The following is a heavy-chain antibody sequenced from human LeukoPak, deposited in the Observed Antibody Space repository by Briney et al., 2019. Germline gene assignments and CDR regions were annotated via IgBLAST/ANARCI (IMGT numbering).Heavy chain of an antibody. J-gene: IGHJ4*02. V-gene: IGHV1-2*06. D-gene: IGHD3-16*01. Sequence: ASVKVSCKASGYTFTGYYMHWVRQAPGQGLEWMGRINPNSGGTNYAQKFQGRVTMTRDTSVSTAYMELRRLRSDDTAVYYCARRKGEPNIFDYWGQGTLVTVSS. CDR1: GYTFTGYY. CDR3: ARRKGEPNIFDY. CDR2: INPNSGGT.